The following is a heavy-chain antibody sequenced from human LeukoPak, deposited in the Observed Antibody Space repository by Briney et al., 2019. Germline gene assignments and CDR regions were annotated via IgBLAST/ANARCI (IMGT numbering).Heavy chain of an antibody. V-gene: IGHV3-66*01. CDR3: ARDWWEDLWFGELLYGMDV. J-gene: IGHJ6*02. CDR2: IYSGGST. Sequence: GGSLRLSCAASGFTARSNYMNWVRQAPGKGLEWVSVIYSGGSTYYADPVKGRFTISRDNSKNTLYLQMNSLRAEDTAVYYCARDWWEDLWFGELLYGMDVWGQGTTVTVSS. D-gene: IGHD3-10*01. CDR1: GFTARSNY.